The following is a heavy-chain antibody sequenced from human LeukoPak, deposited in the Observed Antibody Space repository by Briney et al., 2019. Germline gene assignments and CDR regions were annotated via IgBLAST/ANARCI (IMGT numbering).Heavy chain of an antibody. D-gene: IGHD2-8*01. Sequence: SETLSLTYTVSGGSISHNYWTWIRQSAGKGLEWIGRIYGTGVTNYNPSLKSRVTISVDKSKNQFSVTLSSVTAADTAVYYCARTPPYADSYHFDSWGQGLLVTVSS. CDR3: ARTPPYADSYHFDS. J-gene: IGHJ4*02. V-gene: IGHV4-4*07. CDR2: IYGTGVT. CDR1: GGSISHNY.